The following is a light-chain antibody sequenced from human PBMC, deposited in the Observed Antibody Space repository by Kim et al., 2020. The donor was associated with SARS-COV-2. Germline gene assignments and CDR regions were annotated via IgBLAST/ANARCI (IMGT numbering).Light chain of an antibody. CDR2: EVS. Sequence: GQSDTISCIGASSDVGSYNRVSWYQQAPGTAPKVIMYEVSNRPAGLPDRFSGSKSGNTASLTISGLQAEDEADYYCCSYAGNFSSVFGGGTQLTVL. CDR3: CSYAGNFSSV. J-gene: IGLJ3*02. CDR1: SSDVGSYNR. V-gene: IGLV2-18*02.